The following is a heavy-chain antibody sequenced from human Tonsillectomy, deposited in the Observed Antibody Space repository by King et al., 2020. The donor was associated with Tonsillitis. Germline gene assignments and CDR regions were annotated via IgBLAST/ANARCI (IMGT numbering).Heavy chain of an antibody. V-gene: IGHV4-31*03. CDR1: GDSISSAGYY. D-gene: IGHD1-1*01. CDR3: ASTTPPSYYYYMDV. CDR2: ISYSGNT. Sequence: QLQESGPGLVKPSQTLSLTCTVSGDSISSAGYYWSWIRQHPGKGLEWIGYISYSGNTFYNPSLKSRLTISIDTSKNQFSLKVNSVNAADTAVYYCASTTPPSYYYYMDVWGEGTTVTVSS. J-gene: IGHJ6*03.